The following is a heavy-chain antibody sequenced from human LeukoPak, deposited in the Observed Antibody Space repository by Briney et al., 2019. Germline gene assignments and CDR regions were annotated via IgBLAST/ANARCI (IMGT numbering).Heavy chain of an antibody. V-gene: IGHV3-48*04. J-gene: IGHJ4*02. CDR1: GFTFNTYS. CDR2: ISSSSTTI. D-gene: IGHD2-21*01. CDR3: TRDWGMIAYDY. Sequence: GGSLRLSCAASGFTFNTYSMNWVRQAPGKGLEWVSYISSSSTTIYYADSVKGRFTISRDNTKNSLYLQMNSLRAEDTAVYYCTRDWGMIAYDYWGQGTLVTVSS.